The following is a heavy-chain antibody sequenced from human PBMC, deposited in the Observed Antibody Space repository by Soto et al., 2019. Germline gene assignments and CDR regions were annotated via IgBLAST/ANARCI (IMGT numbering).Heavy chain of an antibody. J-gene: IGHJ4*02. CDR1: GGTFSSYT. V-gene: IGHV1-69*02. CDR2: IIPIVGIP. D-gene: IGHD3-10*01. Sequence: QVQLVQSGAEVKKPGSSVKVSCKASGGTFSSYTISWVRQAPGQGLEWMGRIIPIVGIPNYAQKFQGRVTITADRSTSTADMELTSLTSEDTAVYYCASSPRSGTGVYWGQGTLVTVSS. CDR3: ASSPRSGTGVY.